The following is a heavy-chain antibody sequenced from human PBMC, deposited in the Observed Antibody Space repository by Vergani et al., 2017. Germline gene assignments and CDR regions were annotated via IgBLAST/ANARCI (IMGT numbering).Heavy chain of an antibody. CDR2: IRSSGGST. CDR3: AKDGKPAAAALAHY. V-gene: IGHV3-23*01. D-gene: IGHD6-13*01. Sequence: EVQLLESGGGLVQPGGSLRLSCAASGFTFSSYAMNWVRQAPGKGLVWVSTIRSSGGSTYYADSVKGRFAISRDNSKNTLYLQMNSLRAEDTAVYYCAKDGKPAAAALAHYWGQGTLVTVSS. CDR1: GFTFSSYA. J-gene: IGHJ4*02.